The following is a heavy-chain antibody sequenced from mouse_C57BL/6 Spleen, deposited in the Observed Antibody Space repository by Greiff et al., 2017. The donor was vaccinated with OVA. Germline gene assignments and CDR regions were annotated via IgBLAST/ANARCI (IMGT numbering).Heavy chain of an antibody. Sequence: DVMLVESGGGLVKPGGSLKLSCAASGFTFSDYGMHWVRQAPEKGLEWVAYISSGSSTIYYADTVKGRFTISRDNAKNTLFLQMTSLRSEDTAMYYCARHYGSSPYYFDYWGQGTTLTVSS. V-gene: IGHV5-17*01. J-gene: IGHJ2*01. CDR2: ISSGSSTI. D-gene: IGHD1-1*01. CDR3: ARHYGSSPYYFDY. CDR1: GFTFSDYG.